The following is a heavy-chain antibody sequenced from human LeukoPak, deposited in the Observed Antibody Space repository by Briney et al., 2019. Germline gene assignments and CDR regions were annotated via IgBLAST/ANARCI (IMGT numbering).Heavy chain of an antibody. Sequence: PGGSLRLSCAASGFTFDDYGMSWVRPVPGKGLEWVSGINWNGASAGYADSVKGRFTISRDNSKNSLYLQMNSLRAEDTALYYCARECYNYDRRGYYYWVDYWGQGTLVTVSS. J-gene: IGHJ4*02. V-gene: IGHV3-20*04. D-gene: IGHD3-22*01. CDR3: ARECYNYDRRGYYYWVDY. CDR1: GFTFDDYG. CDR2: INWNGASA.